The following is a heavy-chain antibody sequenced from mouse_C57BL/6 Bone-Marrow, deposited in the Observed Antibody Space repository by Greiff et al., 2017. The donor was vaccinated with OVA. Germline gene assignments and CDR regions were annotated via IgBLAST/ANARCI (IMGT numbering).Heavy chain of an antibody. D-gene: IGHD3-2*02. CDR1: GYTFTDYY. J-gene: IGHJ3*01. V-gene: IGHV1-26*01. CDR2: INPNNGGT. Sequence: EVQLQQSGPELVKPGASVKISCKASGYTFTDYYMNWVKQSHGKSLEWIGDINPNNGGTSYNQKFKGKATLTVDKSSSTAYMELRSLTSEDSAVYYCASGGSGWFAYWGQGTLVTVSA. CDR3: ASGGSGWFAY.